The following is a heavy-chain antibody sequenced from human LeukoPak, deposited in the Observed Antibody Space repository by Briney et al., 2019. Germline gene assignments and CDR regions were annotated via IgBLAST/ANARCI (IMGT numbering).Heavy chain of an antibody. CDR1: GFTFSTSP. D-gene: IGHD2-15*01. V-gene: IGHV3-48*04. CDR3: ARGPGSGHYFDY. CDR2: ISSSSGTI. Sequence: PGGSLRLSCAASGFTFSTSPMNWVRQAPGKGPEWVLYISSSSGTIYYADSVKGRFTISRDNAENSLYLQMNSLRAEDTAVYYCARGPGSGHYFDYWGQGTLVTVSS. J-gene: IGHJ4*02.